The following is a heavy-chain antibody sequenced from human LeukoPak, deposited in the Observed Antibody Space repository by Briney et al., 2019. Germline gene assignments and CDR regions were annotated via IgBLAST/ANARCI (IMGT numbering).Heavy chain of an antibody. CDR1: GGSISSYY. J-gene: IGHJ6*04. V-gene: IGHV4-59*01. D-gene: IGHD3-10*01. CDR2: IYYSGST. CDR3: ARDGSGSYYYGMDV. Sequence: SETLSLTCTVSGGSISSYYWSWLRQPPGKGLEWLGYIYYSGSTNYNPSLKSRVTISVDTSKNQFSLKLSSVTAADTAVYYCARDGSGSYYYGMDVWGKGTTVTVSS.